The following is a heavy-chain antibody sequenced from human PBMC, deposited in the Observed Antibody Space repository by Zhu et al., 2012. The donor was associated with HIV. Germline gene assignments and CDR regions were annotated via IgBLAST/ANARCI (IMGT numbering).Heavy chain of an antibody. CDR2: INHSGGT. D-gene: IGHD1-26*01. Sequence: QVQLQQWGAGPLKPSETLSLTCAVYGGSFSDSYWNWIRQPPGKGLEWIGEINHSGGTKYNPSLKSRVTILVDTSKNQFSLKLHSVTAADTAVYFCARKWGAAFDHWGQGSPVTVSS. CDR3: ARKWGAAFDH. CDR1: GGSFSDSY. V-gene: IGHV4-34*01. J-gene: IGHJ5*02.